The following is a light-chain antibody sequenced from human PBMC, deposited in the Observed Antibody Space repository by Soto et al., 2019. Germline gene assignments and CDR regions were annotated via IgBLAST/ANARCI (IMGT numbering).Light chain of an antibody. J-gene: IGKJ4*01. CDR1: QSVGSD. CDR2: AAS. Sequence: EIVMTQSPATLSVSPGERATLSCRASQSVGSDLAWYQQKPGQAPRLLIYAASTRATGMPARFSGSGSGTEFTLTITSLQSEDFAVYYCQQRSNWLTFGGGTKVDIK. CDR3: QQRSNWLT. V-gene: IGKV3-15*01.